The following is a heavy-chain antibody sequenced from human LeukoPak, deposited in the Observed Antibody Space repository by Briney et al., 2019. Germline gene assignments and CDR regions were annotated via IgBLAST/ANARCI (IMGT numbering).Heavy chain of an antibody. D-gene: IGHD5-18*01. CDR1: GFTFSDYY. CDR3: ARAQDTAMVISSPTSYYFDY. CDR2: ISSSGSTI. J-gene: IGHJ4*02. V-gene: IGHV3-11*01. Sequence: GGSLRLSCAASGFTFSDYYMSWIRQAPGKGLEWVSYISSSGSTIYYADSVKGRFTISRDNAKNSLYLQMNSLRAEDTAVYYCARAQDTAMVISSPTSYYFDYWGQGTLVTVSS.